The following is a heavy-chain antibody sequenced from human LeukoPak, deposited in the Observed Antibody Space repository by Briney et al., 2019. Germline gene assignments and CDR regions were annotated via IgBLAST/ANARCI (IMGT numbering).Heavy chain of an antibody. V-gene: IGHV4-61*02. Sequence: PSETLSLTCTVSGYSISSGYYWSWIRQPAGKGLEWIGRIYTSGSTNYNPSLKSRVTISVDTSKNQFSLKLSSVTAADTAVYYCARGRRWLQFQRASCYMDVWGKGTTVTVSS. D-gene: IGHD5-24*01. J-gene: IGHJ6*03. CDR2: IYTSGST. CDR3: ARGRRWLQFQRASCYMDV. CDR1: GYSISSGYY.